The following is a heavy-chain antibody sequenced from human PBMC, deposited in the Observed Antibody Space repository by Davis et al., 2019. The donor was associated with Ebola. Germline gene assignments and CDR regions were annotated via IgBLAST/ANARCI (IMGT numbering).Heavy chain of an antibody. V-gene: IGHV1-18*01. CDR1: GYTFTSYD. CDR3: ARDGIAVAGTPYYYYGMDV. Sequence: ASVKVFCKASGYTFTSYDINWVRQATGQGLEWMGWISAYNGNTNYAQKLQGRVTMTTDTSTSTAYMELRSLRSDDTAVYYCARDGIAVAGTPYYYYGMDVWGQGTTVTVSS. CDR2: ISAYNGNT. D-gene: IGHD6-19*01. J-gene: IGHJ6*02.